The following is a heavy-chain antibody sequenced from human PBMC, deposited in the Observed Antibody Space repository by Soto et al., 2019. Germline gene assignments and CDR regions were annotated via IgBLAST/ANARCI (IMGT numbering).Heavy chain of an antibody. Sequence: PSETLSLTCTVSGGSISSYYWSWIRQPPGKGLEWIGYIYYSGSTNYNPSLKSRVTISVDTSKNQFSLKLSSVTAADTAVYYCARVADFRSGDNAFDIWGQGTMVTVSS. J-gene: IGHJ3*02. D-gene: IGHD3-3*01. CDR3: ARVADFRSGDNAFDI. V-gene: IGHV4-59*01. CDR2: IYYSGST. CDR1: GGSISSYY.